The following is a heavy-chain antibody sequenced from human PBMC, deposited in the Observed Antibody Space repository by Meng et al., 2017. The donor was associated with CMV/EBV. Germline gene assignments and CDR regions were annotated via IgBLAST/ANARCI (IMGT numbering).Heavy chain of an antibody. V-gene: IGHV6-1*01. CDR1: GASRSSNRAA. Sequence: GASRSSNRAAWNWIRPSPSRGLEWLGRTYYRSKWYNDYAVSVKSRITINPDTSKNRFSLQLNSVTPEDTAVYYCARGIAVAGTRFDYWGQGTLVTVSS. CDR2: TYYRSKWYN. D-gene: IGHD6-19*01. J-gene: IGHJ4*02. CDR3: ARGIAVAGTRFDY.